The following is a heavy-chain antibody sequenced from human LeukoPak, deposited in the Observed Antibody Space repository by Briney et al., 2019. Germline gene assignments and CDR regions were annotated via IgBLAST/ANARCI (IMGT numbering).Heavy chain of an antibody. CDR1: GFTFDDDG. V-gene: IGHV3-20*04. D-gene: IGHD5-18*01. Sequence: GGSLRLSCAASGFTFDDDGMSWVRQAPGKGLEWVSGINWNGGSTGYADSVKGRFTISRDNAKNSLYLQMNSLRAEDTALYYCARARWIQLWLSGFDYWGQGTLVTVSS. CDR3: ARARWIQLWLSGFDY. J-gene: IGHJ4*02. CDR2: INWNGGST.